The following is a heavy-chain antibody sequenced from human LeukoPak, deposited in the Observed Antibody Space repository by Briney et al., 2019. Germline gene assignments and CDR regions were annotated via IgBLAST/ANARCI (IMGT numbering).Heavy chain of an antibody. D-gene: IGHD5-12*01. J-gene: IGHJ6*02. CDR1: GYTFTSYA. CDR3: ARDLGGVATRLEIRYGMDV. Sequence: ASVKVSCKASGYTFTSYAMHWVRQAPGRRLEWMGWINAGNGNTKYSQKFQGRVTITRDTSASTAYMELSGLRSEDTAVYYCARDLGGVATRLEIRYGMDVWGQGTTVTVSS. CDR2: INAGNGNT. V-gene: IGHV1-3*01.